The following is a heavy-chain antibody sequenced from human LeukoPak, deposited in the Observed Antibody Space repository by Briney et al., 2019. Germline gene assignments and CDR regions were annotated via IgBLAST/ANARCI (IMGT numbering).Heavy chain of an antibody. D-gene: IGHD5-12*01. CDR1: GGSFSGYY. CDR3: ASHSGGYAY. J-gene: IGHJ4*02. CDR2: INHSGST. Sequence: PSETLSLTCAVYGGSFSGYYWSWIRQPPGKELEWIGEINHSGSTNYNPSLKSRVTISVDTSKNQFSLKLSSVTAADTAVYYCASHSGGYAYWGQGTLVTVSS. V-gene: IGHV4-34*01.